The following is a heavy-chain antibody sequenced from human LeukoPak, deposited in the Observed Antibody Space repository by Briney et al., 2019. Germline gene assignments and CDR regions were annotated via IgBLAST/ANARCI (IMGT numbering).Heavy chain of an antibody. D-gene: IGHD6-19*01. Sequence: GSLRLSCAASGFTFSNAWMSWVRQAPGKGLEWIGSIYYSGSTYYNPSLKSRVTISVDTSKNQFSLKLSSVTAADTAVYYCARGPSSGWFRPFDYWGQGTLVSVSS. CDR3: ARGPSSGWFRPFDY. V-gene: IGHV4-38-2*01. CDR2: IYYSGST. J-gene: IGHJ4*02. CDR1: GFTFSNAW.